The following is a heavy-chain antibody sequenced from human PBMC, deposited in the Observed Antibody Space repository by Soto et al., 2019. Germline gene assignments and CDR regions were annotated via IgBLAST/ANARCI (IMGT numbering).Heavy chain of an antibody. CDR2: IYYRGST. CDR1: GGSLSSYY. V-gene: IGHV4-59*01. CDR3: ARRYGSAFDI. Sequence: QVQLQESGPGLVKPSETLSLTCTVSGGSLSSYYWSWIRHPPGKELEWIGYIYYRGSTNSNPALKSRVTISVDTSKNQFSLKLTSVTAADTAVYYCARRYGSAFDIWGQGTMVTVSS. J-gene: IGHJ3*02. D-gene: IGHD3-10*01.